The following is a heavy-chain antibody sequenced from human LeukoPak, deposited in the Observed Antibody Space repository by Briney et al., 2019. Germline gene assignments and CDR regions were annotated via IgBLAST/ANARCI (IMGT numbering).Heavy chain of an antibody. CDR2: IYHSGST. D-gene: IGHD3-10*01. J-gene: IGHJ4*02. CDR1: GGSISSSNW. Sequence: PSETLSLTCAVSGGSISSSNWRSWVRQPPGKGLEWIGEIYHSGSTNYNPSLKSRVTISVDKSKNQFSLKLSSVTAADTAVYYCAREGLGETYFEYWGRGILVTVSS. V-gene: IGHV4-4*02. CDR3: AREGLGETYFEY.